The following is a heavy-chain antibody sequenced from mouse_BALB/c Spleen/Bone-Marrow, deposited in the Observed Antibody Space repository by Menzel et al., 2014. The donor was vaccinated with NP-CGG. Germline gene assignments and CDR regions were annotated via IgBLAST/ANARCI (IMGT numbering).Heavy chain of an antibody. J-gene: IGHJ3*01. CDR3: TRRAYGGSYGFAY. V-gene: IGHV1-7*01. Sequence: QVQLQQSGDELAKPGASVKMSCKASGYTFTNYWMHWVKQRPGQGLEWIGYINPSTGCTEYNQKFKDKATLTADKSSSTAYMQLSSLTSEDSSVFYCTRRAYGGSYGFAYWGQGTLVTVSA. CDR2: INPSTGCT. D-gene: IGHD1-1*01. CDR1: GYTFTNYW.